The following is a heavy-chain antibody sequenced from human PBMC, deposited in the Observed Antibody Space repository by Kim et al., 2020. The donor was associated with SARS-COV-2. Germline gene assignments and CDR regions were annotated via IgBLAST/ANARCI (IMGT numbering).Heavy chain of an antibody. V-gene: IGHV1-3*01. Sequence: GNTKYAQKFQDRATITRDTSASTADMELSSLRSEDTAVYYCAAGSRSDYWGQGTLVTVSS. CDR3: AAGSRSDY. CDR2: GNT. J-gene: IGHJ4*02. D-gene: IGHD3-10*01.